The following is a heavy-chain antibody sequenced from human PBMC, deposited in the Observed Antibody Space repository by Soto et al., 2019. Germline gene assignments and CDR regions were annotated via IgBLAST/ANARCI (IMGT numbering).Heavy chain of an antibody. CDR2: IYYSGST. J-gene: IGHJ5*02. CDR1: GGSISSSSYY. Sequence: PSETLSLTCTVSGGSISSSSYYWGWIRQPPGKGLEWIGSIYYSGSTYYNPSLKSRVTMSVDTSKNEFSLKLNSMTAADTAVYYCARGSPYRSWGEGTLVTVSS. CDR3: ARGSPYRS. V-gene: IGHV4-39*01. D-gene: IGHD3-16*02.